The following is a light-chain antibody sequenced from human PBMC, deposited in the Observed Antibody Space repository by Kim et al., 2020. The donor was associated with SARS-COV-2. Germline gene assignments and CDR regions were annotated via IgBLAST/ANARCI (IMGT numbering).Light chain of an antibody. CDR3: ATWDDGLDAWV. CDR1: TSNIGSNT. V-gene: IGLV1-44*01. CDR2: SDD. Sequence: GQRVTISCSGSTSNIGSNTVKWYQQLPGTAPKLLIHSDDQRPSGVPDRFSGSKSGTSASLASSGLQSEDEAVYFCATWDDGLDAWVFGGGTQLTVL. J-gene: IGLJ3*02.